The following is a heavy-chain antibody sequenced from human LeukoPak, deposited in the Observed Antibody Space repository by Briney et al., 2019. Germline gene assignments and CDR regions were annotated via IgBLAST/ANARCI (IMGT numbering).Heavy chain of an antibody. CDR3: AWIISATGTGGYYFNY. Sequence: SETLSLTCTVSGGSISSGSYYWSCIRQPAGKGLEWNGRIYTSGSTNYLPSLKSRVAISVDPSKSQFSLNLNSVTAADTAGYYCAWIISATGTGGYYFNYWGQGTLVTVS. V-gene: IGHV4-61*02. D-gene: IGHD6-13*01. J-gene: IGHJ4*02. CDR2: IYTSGST. CDR1: GGSISSGSYY.